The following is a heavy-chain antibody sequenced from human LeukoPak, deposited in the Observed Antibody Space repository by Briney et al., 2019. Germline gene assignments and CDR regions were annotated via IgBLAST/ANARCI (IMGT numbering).Heavy chain of an antibody. CDR1: GGSFSGYY. CDR2: INHSGST. J-gene: IGHJ4*02. D-gene: IGHD2-2*01. V-gene: IGHV4-34*01. Sequence: SETLSLTCAVYGGSFSGYYWSWIRQPPGKGLEWIGEINHSGSTNYNPSLKSRVTISVDTSKNQFSLKLSSVTAADTAVYYCASGLGSNTRGCFDYWGQGTLVTVSS. CDR3: ASGLGSNTRGCFDY.